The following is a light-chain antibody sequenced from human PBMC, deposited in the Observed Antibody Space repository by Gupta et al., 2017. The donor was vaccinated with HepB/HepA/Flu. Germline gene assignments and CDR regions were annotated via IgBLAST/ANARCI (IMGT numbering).Light chain of an antibody. Sequence: DIQMTQSPSSLSASVGDRVTITCRASQSISSYLNWYQQKPGKAPKLLIYAACRLQSGVPSRFSGSGSGTDFSLTISRRQPEDFATYYCQQRDSTPCSFGEGTKMEIK. V-gene: IGKV1-39*01. CDR3: QQRDSTPCS. J-gene: IGKJ2*04. CDR1: QSISSY. CDR2: AAC.